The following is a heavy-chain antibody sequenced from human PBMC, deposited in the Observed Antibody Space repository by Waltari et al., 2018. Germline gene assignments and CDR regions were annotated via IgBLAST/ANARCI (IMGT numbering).Heavy chain of an antibody. CDR3: ASRGLELRSPFDY. CDR1: GCFISRGDYS. V-gene: IGHV4-30-4*08. CDR2: IYYSGST. Sequence: QVQLQESGPGLVKPSQTLSLTCTVSGCFISRGDYSWCWLRQPPGKGLEGIWYIYYSGSTYYNPSLKSRVTISVDTSKNQFSLKLSSVTAADTAVYYCASRGLELRSPFDYWGQGTLVTVSS. J-gene: IGHJ4*02. D-gene: IGHD1-7*01.